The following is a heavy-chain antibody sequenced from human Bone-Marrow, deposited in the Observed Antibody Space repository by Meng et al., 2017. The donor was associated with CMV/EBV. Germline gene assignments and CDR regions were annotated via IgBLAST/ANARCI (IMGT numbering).Heavy chain of an antibody. CDR3: AKPPYCSSTSCGNWFDP. J-gene: IGHJ5*02. CDR1: GFTFSSYA. V-gene: IGHV3-23*01. Sequence: GGSLRLSCAASGFTFSSYAMSWVRQAPGKGLEWVSAISGSGCSTYYADSVKGRFTISRDNSKNTLYLQMNSLRAEDTAVYYCAKPPYCSSTSCGNWFDPRGQGTLVTVSS. CDR2: ISGSGCST. D-gene: IGHD2-2*01.